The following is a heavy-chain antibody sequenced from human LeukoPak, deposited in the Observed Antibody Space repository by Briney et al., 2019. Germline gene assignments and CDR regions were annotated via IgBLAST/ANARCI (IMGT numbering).Heavy chain of an antibody. D-gene: IGHD4-17*01. Sequence: SETLSLTCTVSGGSISSSSYYWGWIRQPPGKGLEWIGSIYYSGSTYYNPSLKSRVTISVDTSKNQFSLKLSSVTAADTAVYYCASPIDYGDLDDAFDIWGQGTMVTVSS. J-gene: IGHJ3*02. V-gene: IGHV4-39*01. CDR2: IYYSGST. CDR1: GGSISSSSYY. CDR3: ASPIDYGDLDDAFDI.